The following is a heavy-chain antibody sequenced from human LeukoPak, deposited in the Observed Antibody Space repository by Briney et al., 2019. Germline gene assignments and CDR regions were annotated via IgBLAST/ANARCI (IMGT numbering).Heavy chain of an antibody. CDR3: ARGRADRSVYRHLDS. J-gene: IGHJ4*02. Sequence: GGSLRLSCTASGFTFGDFSITWVRQAPGKGLEWVANIKQDEEEKYYVESVKGRFTISRDDAKSSLFLQMHSLRAEDTAVYYCARGRADRSVYRHLDSWGQGTLVTVSS. CDR2: IKQDEEEK. V-gene: IGHV3-7*01. D-gene: IGHD3-22*01. CDR1: GFTFGDFS.